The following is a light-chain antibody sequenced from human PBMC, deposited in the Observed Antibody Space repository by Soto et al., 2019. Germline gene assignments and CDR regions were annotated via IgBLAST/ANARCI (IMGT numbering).Light chain of an antibody. CDR1: SSNIGARVD. CDR2: ANN. J-gene: IGLJ1*01. Sequence: QSVLTQPPSVSGAPGQTVTISCTGSSSNIGARVDVHWYQQLPGTAPKLLIYANNIRPSGVPDRFSGSKSGSSASLAISGLRAEDEGDYYCQSYDSSLSGSYVFGTGTKLTVL. CDR3: QSYDSSLSGSYV. V-gene: IGLV1-40*01.